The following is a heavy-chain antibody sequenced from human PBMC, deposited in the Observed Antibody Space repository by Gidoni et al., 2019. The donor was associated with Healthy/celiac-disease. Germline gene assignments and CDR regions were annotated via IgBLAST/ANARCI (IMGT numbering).Heavy chain of an antibody. V-gene: IGHV1-69-2*01. J-gene: IGHJ3*02. CDR1: GYTFTDYY. CDR3: ATWSGWYAASFASDDAFDI. Sequence: EVQLVQSGAEVKKPGATVKISCKVSGYTFTDYYMHWVQKAPGKGLEWMGLVDPEDGETIYAEKFQGRVTITADTSTDTAYMELSSLRAEDTAVYYWATWSGWYAASFASDDAFDIWGQGTMVTASS. CDR2: VDPEDGET. D-gene: IGHD6-19*01.